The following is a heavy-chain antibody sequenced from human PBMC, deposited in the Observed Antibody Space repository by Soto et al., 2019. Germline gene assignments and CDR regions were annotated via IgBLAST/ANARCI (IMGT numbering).Heavy chain of an antibody. CDR3: ARLIGDSWLDS. CDR1: GDSVSTNSAT. CDR2: TYYRSKWYN. D-gene: IGHD2-8*01. J-gene: IGHJ5*01. V-gene: IGHV6-1*01. Sequence: QVQLQQSGPRLVKPSQTLSLTCAISGDSVSTNSATWDWIRQSPSRGLEWLGRTYYRSKWYNDYAFSVKGRTPINLDTSNTQLSLQLDSVPPDDTAVYYCARLIGDSWLDSWGQGTLVTVSS.